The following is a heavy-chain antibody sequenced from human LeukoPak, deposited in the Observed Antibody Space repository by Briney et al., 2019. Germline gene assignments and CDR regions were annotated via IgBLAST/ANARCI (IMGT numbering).Heavy chain of an antibody. Sequence: ASVKVSCKASGGTFSSYTISWVRQAPGQGLEWVGRIIPILGIANYAQKFQGRVTITADKSNSTAYMELSSLRSEDTAVYYCARASGRRIAEKGDYYYYMDVWGKGTTVTVSS. CDR2: IIPILGIA. J-gene: IGHJ6*03. V-gene: IGHV1-69*02. CDR1: GGTFSSYT. D-gene: IGHD6-13*01. CDR3: ARASGRRIAEKGDYYYYMDV.